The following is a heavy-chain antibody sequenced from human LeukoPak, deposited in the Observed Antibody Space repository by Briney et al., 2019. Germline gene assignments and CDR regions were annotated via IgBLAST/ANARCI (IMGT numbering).Heavy chain of an antibody. J-gene: IGHJ5*02. CDR2: ITPSGSIS. D-gene: IGHD3-9*01. V-gene: IGHV3-23*01. CDR3: ARDLDWGVFDA. Sequence: GGTLRLSCAASGFRFSGHGINWVRQAPGKGLEWVSGITPSGSISYYADSVKGRFTMSRDNSKNTVSLHMNSLRAEDTALYYCARDLDWGVFDAWGQGTLVIVSS. CDR1: GFRFSGHG.